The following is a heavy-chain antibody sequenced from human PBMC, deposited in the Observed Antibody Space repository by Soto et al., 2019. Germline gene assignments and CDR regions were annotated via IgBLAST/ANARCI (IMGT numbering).Heavy chain of an antibody. CDR2: ISHKSSAI. V-gene: IGHV3-48*02. D-gene: IGHD4-17*01. J-gene: IGHJ4*02. Sequence: EVQLVESGGGLVQPGGSLRLSCAASGFTFSNYAMNWVHQAPGKGLEWVSYISHKSSAIYHADSVKGRFTISRENAKNSLSLQMNSLRDEDTAVYYCARDPYPSTTVTIMDYSGQGTLVTVSS. CDR3: ARDPYPSTTVTIMDY. CDR1: GFTFSNYA.